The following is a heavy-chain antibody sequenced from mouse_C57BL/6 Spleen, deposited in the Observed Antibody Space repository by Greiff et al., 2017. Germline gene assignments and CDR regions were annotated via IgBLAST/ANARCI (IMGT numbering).Heavy chain of an antibody. CDR2: IHPNSGST. CDR3: ARSGTYDGYDPHWYFDV. J-gene: IGHJ1*03. Sequence: VQLQQPGAELVKPGASVKLSCKASGYTFTSYWMHWVKQRPGQGLEWIGMIHPNSGSTNYNEKFKSKATLTVDKSSSTAYMQLSSLTSEDSAVYYCARSGTYDGYDPHWYFDVWGTGTTVTVSS. V-gene: IGHV1-64*01. CDR1: GYTFTSYW. D-gene: IGHD2-3*01.